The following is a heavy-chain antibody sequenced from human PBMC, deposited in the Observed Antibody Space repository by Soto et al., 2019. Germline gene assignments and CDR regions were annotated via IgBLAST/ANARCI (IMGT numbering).Heavy chain of an antibody. V-gene: IGHV4-34*01. J-gene: IGHJ5*02. D-gene: IGHD3-10*01. CDR3: ARAGSRVATKNYFDP. CDR2: INHSGST. CDR1: GGSFIGYN. Sequence: SETLSLTCAVYGGSFIGYNCNWIRQAPGQGLEWIGEINHSGSTNYNPSLESRVTMSLDTSKNQFSLRLSSVTAADTGVYYCARAGSRVATKNYFDPWGQGTLVTVSS.